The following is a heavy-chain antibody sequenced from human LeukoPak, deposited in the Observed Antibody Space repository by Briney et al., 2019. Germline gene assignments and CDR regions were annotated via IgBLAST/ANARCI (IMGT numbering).Heavy chain of an antibody. D-gene: IGHD6-25*01. J-gene: IGHJ4*02. Sequence: SETLSLTCTVSGGSITSSSYYWGWIRQPPGKGLEGIGSIYYSGSTYYNPSLKRRVTISVDTSKNQFSLKLSSVTAADTAVYYCARRDSSGVVPRWDYWGQGTLVTVSS. CDR1: GGSITSSSYY. CDR2: IYYSGST. V-gene: IGHV4-39*01. CDR3: ARRDSSGVVPRWDY.